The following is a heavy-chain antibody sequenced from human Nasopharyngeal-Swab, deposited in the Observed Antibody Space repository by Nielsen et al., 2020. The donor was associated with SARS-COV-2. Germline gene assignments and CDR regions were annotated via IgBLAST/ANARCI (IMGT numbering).Heavy chain of an antibody. D-gene: IGHD3-22*01. CDR3: ARYYYDSSGYPYFDY. J-gene: IGHJ4*02. CDR1: GFSLSNARMG. Sequence: SGPTLVKPTETLTLTCTVSGFSLSNARMGVSWIRQPPGKALEWLAHIFSNDENSYSTSLKSRLTISKDTSKSQVVLTMTNMDPVDTATYYCARYYYDSSGYPYFDYWGQGTLVTVSS. V-gene: IGHV2-26*01. CDR2: IFSNDEN.